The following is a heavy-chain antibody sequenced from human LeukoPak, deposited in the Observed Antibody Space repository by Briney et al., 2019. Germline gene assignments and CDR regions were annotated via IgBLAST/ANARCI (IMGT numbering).Heavy chain of an antibody. D-gene: IGHD2-2*03. V-gene: IGHV3-23*01. CDR2: INRSGRT. CDR3: AQGGYFAFDF. J-gene: IGHJ3*01. Sequence: GGSLRLSCVASGFTFSTYDMQWVPQAPGKGLEWVSGINRSGRTYYTDSVKGRFTISRDNSKSTLYLEMNSLRAEDTAVYYCAQGGYFAFDFWGQGTMVTVSS. CDR1: GFTFSTYD.